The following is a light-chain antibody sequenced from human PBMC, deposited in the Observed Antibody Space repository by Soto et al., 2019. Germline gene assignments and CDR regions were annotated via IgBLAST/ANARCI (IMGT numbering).Light chain of an antibody. CDR1: SSDVGGSKY. V-gene: IGLV2-11*01. CDR3: CSNAGSDTLI. J-gene: IGLJ2*01. Sequence: QSALTQPRSVSGSPGQSVTISCTGTSSDVGGSKYVSWYRKNPDKAPKLIIYDVSRRPSGVPDRFSAHKSGNTASLTISGLQAVDEADYYCCSNAGSDTLIFGGGTKLTVL. CDR2: DVS.